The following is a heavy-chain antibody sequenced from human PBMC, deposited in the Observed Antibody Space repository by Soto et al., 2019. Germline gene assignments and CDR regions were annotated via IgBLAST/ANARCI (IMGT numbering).Heavy chain of an antibody. V-gene: IGHV4-59*01. D-gene: IGHD3-10*01. Sequence: QVQLQESGPGLVKPSETLSLTCTVSGDSISSFYWSWIRQPPGKGLEWIGYIYYSGSTNYNPSLKRRVTMSVDTSKNQFSLKLSSVTAANTAVYYCARDARRGVIDYWGQGTLVTVSS. J-gene: IGHJ4*02. CDR1: GDSISSFY. CDR2: IYYSGST. CDR3: ARDARRGVIDY.